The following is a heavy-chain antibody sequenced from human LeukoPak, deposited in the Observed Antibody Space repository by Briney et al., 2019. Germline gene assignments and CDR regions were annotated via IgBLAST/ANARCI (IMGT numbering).Heavy chain of an antibody. J-gene: IGHJ4*02. D-gene: IGHD1-14*01. V-gene: IGHV5-51*01. CDR1: GYSFTNSW. CDR3: ARYNNGLDY. Sequence: RGESLKISCKGSGYSFTNSWIGWVRQMPGKGLEWMGIIYPGDSDTKYSPSFQGQVTMSADKPISTAYLQWSSLKASDTAMYYCARYNNGLDYWGQGTLVTVSS. CDR2: IYPGDSDT.